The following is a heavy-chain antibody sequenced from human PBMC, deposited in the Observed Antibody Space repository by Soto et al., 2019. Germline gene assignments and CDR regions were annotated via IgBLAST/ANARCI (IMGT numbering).Heavy chain of an antibody. CDR1: GYTFTSYG. V-gene: IGHV1-18*01. Sequence: GASVKVSCKASGYTFTSYGMSWVRQAPGQGLEWMGWISAYNGNTNYAQKLQGRVTMTTDTSTSTAYMELRSLRSDDTAVYYCARGYTAPNYYYMDVWGKGTTVTVSS. D-gene: IGHD1-26*01. CDR3: ARGYTAPNYYYMDV. J-gene: IGHJ6*03. CDR2: ISAYNGNT.